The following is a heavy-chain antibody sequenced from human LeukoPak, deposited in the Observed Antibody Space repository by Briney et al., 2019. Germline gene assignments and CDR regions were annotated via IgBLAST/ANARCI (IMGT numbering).Heavy chain of an antibody. V-gene: IGHV3-7*05. CDR1: GFTFISYW. Sequence: PGGSLRLSCAASGFTFISYWMSWVRQAPGKGLEWVANIKQDGSEKYYVDSVKGRFTISRDNAKNSLYLQMKTLRAEDTAVYYCARDPSGNDAFDIWGQGTMVTVSS. J-gene: IGHJ3*02. CDR3: ARDPSGNDAFDI. CDR2: IKQDGSEK. D-gene: IGHD1-26*01.